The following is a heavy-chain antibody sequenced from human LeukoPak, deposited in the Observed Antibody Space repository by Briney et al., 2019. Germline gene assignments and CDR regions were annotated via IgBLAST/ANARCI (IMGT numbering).Heavy chain of an antibody. D-gene: IGHD5-18*01. J-gene: IGHJ6*03. CDR2: IKQDESEK. CDR1: GFTFSSYW. V-gene: IGHV3-7*01. CDR3: ARVLVYSYGSGYNMDV. Sequence: GGSLRLSCAASGFTFSSYWMTWVRQAPGKGLEWVANIKQDESEKYYVDSVKGRFTISRDNAKSSLYLRMNSLRTEDTAVYYCARVLVYSYGSGYNMDVWGKGTTVTVSS.